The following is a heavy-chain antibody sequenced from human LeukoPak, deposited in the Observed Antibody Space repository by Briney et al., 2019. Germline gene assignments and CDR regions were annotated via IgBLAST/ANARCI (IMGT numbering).Heavy chain of an antibody. D-gene: IGHD4-23*01. CDR2: ISGSGGST. CDR3: AKDHSYGGNSNWHLDL. V-gene: IGHV3-23*01. CDR1: GFTFSRYA. Sequence: GGFLRLSCAASGFTFSRYAMSWVHQAPGKGLDWVSAISGSGGSTYYADSVKGRFTISRDNSKDTLYLQMNSLRAEDTAVYYCAKDHSYGGNSNWHLDLWGRGTLVTVSS. J-gene: IGHJ2*01.